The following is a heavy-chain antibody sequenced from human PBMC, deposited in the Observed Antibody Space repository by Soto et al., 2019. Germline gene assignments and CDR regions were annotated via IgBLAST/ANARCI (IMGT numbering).Heavy chain of an antibody. D-gene: IGHD7-27*01. J-gene: IGHJ6*03. CDR2: INPNSGGT. Sequence: ASVKVSCKASGYTFTGYYMHWVRQAPGQGLEWMGWINPNSGGTNYAQKFQGWVTMTRDTSISTAYMELSRLRSDDTAVYYCARDAGVHYYYYYMDVWGKGTTVTVSS. CDR1: GYTFTGYY. V-gene: IGHV1-2*04. CDR3: ARDAGVHYYYYYMDV.